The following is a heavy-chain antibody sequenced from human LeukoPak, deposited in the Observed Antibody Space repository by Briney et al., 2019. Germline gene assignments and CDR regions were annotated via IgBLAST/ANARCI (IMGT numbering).Heavy chain of an antibody. J-gene: IGHJ4*02. V-gene: IGHV3-7*01. CDR3: AREGDYVWGSYRSIRYYFDY. CDR1: GFTFSSYW. Sequence: GGSLRLSXAASGFTFSSYWMSWVRQAPGKGLEWVANIKQDGSEKYYVDSVKGRFTISRDNAKNSLYLQMNSLRAEDTAVYYCAREGDYVWGSYRSIRYYFDYWGQGTLVTVSS. D-gene: IGHD3-16*02. CDR2: IKQDGSEK.